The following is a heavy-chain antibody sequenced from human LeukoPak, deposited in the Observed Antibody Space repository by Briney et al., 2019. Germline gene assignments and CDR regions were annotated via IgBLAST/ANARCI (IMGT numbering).Heavy chain of an antibody. CDR2: ISSSGTTI. D-gene: IGHD3-10*02. Sequence: GGSLRLSCAASGFTFRTSGMNWVRQAPGKGLEWVSYISSSGTTISYAQSVKGRFTITRDNAQNSLYLQMNSLRAEDTAVYYCAELGITMIGGVWGKGTTVTISS. CDR1: GFTFRTSG. J-gene: IGHJ6*04. CDR3: AELGITMIGGV. V-gene: IGHV3-48*01.